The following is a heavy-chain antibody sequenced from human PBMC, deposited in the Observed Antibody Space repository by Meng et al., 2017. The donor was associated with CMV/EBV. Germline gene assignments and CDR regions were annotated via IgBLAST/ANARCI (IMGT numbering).Heavy chain of an antibody. CDR2: IIPILGIA. J-gene: IGHJ6*02. D-gene: IGHD6-6*01. CDR1: VGTFSSYT. Sequence: SVNVSCKASVGTFSSYTISWVRQAPGQGLEWMGRIIPILGIANYAQKFQGRVTITADKSTGTAYMELCSLRSEDTAVYYCARDKDSSSSYDDGMDVWGQGTTVTVSS. V-gene: IGHV1-69*04. CDR3: ARDKDSSSSYDDGMDV.